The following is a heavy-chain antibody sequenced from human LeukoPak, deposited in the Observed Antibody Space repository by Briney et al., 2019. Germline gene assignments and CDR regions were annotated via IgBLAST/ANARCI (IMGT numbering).Heavy chain of an antibody. CDR2: INWNGGST. Sequence: GGSLRLSCAASGFTFDDYGMSWVRQAPGKGLEWVSGINWNGGSTGYADSVKGRFTISRDNAKNSLYLQMNSLRAEDTALYYCAREGYYYDSSGYYRIMSFDYWSQGTLVTVSS. J-gene: IGHJ4*02. V-gene: IGHV3-20*04. CDR3: AREGYYYDSSGYYRIMSFDY. D-gene: IGHD3-22*01. CDR1: GFTFDDYG.